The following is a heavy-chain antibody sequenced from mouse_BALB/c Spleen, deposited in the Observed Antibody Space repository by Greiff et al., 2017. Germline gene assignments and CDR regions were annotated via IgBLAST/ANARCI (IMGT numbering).Heavy chain of an antibody. J-gene: IGHJ3*01. V-gene: IGHV5-9-4*01. CDR1: GFTFSSYA. D-gene: IGHD1-1*01. CDR2: ISSGGSYT. CDR3: ARETGSSSAWFAY. Sequence: EVHLVESGGGLVKPGGSLKLSCAASGFTFSSYAMSWVRQSPEKRLEWVAEISSGGSYTYYPDTVTGRFTISRDNAKNTLYLEMSSLRSEDTAMYYCARETGSSSAWFAYWGQGTLVTVSA.